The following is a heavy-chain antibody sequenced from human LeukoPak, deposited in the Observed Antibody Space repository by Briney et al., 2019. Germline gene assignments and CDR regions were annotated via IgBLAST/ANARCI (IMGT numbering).Heavy chain of an antibody. CDR1: GFTVSSNY. Sequence: GGSLRLSCAASGFTVSSNYMSWVRQAPGKGLEWVSVIYSGGSIYYADSVKGRFTISRDNSKNTLYLQMNSLRAEDTAVYYSARNGHSSGLIDYWGQGTLVTVSS. V-gene: IGHV3-53*01. D-gene: IGHD3-22*01. CDR3: ARNGHSSGLIDY. J-gene: IGHJ4*02. CDR2: IYSGGSI.